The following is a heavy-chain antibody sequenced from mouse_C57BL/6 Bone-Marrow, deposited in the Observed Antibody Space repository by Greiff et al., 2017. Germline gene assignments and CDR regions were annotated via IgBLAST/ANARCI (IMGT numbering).Heavy chain of an antibody. D-gene: IGHD1-1*01. CDR1: GYTFTDYY. CDR2: IGPGSGST. CDR3: AREGNYGSSYDWYFDV. V-gene: IGHV1-77*01. Sequence: QVQLQQSGAELVKPGASVKISCKASGYTFTDYYINWVKQRPGQGLEWIGKIGPGSGSTYYNEKFKGKATLTADKSSSTAYMQLSSLTSEDSAVYFWAREGNYGSSYDWYFDVWGTGTTVTVSS. J-gene: IGHJ1*03.